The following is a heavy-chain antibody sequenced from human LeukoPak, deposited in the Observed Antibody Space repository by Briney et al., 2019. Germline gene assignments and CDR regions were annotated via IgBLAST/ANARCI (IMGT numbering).Heavy chain of an antibody. Sequence: GGSLRLSCAASGFTFSSYAMSWVRQAPGKGLEWVSAISGSGGSTYYADSVKGRFTISRDNFKNTLYLQMHSLRAEDTAVYYCAKDPVYCSGGSCYSDPYYFDYWGQGTLVTVSS. CDR2: ISGSGGST. V-gene: IGHV3-23*01. J-gene: IGHJ4*02. CDR3: AKDPVYCSGGSCYSDPYYFDY. D-gene: IGHD2-15*01. CDR1: GFTFSSYA.